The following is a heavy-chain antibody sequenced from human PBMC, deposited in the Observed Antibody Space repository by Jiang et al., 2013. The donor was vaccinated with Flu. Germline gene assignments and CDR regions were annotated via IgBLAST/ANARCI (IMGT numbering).Heavy chain of an antibody. CDR2: INAGNGNT. D-gene: IGHD6-13*01. J-gene: IGHJ4*02. CDR3: ARVFQQQLATFDY. V-gene: IGHV1-3*01. Sequence: GAEVKKPGASVKASCKASGYTFTSYAMHWVRQAPGQRLEWMGWINAGNGNTKYSQKFQGRVTITRDTSASTAYMELSSLRSEDTAVYYCARVFQQQLATFDYWGQGTLVTVSS. CDR1: GYTFTSYA.